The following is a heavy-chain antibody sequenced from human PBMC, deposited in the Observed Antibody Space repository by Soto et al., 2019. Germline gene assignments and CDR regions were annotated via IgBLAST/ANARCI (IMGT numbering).Heavy chain of an antibody. CDR1: GYAVSNYW. J-gene: IGHJ2*01. D-gene: IGHD2-8*01. Sequence: ASVKVSYNASGYAVSNYWIYGIRQAPGQGLECMRWINPNSGGTVYAQKFQGRVTMTRDMSVDTAYMELSSLRSDDTAVYYCARDFRVGQGVISHHFFDLWGRGTLVTVSS. V-gene: IGHV1-2*02. CDR2: INPNSGGT. CDR3: ARDFRVGQGVISHHFFDL.